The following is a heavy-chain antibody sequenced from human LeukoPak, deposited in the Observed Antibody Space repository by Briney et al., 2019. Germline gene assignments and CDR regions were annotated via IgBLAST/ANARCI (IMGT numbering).Heavy chain of an antibody. J-gene: IGHJ6*02. D-gene: IGHD3-22*01. CDR2: IIPMLSIT. CDR1: RGTFRSYA. Sequence: SVKVSCKASRGTFRSYAINWVRQAPGQGLEWMGRIIPMLSITNYAQKLQGRVTITADKSTNTAYMELSSLRSEDTAVYYCATYNVDYYDTSDGMDVWGQGTTVTVSS. CDR3: ATYNVDYYDTSDGMDV. V-gene: IGHV1-69*04.